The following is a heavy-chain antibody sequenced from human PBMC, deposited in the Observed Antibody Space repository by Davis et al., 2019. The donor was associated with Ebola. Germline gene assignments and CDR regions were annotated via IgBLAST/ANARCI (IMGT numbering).Heavy chain of an antibody. V-gene: IGHV7-4-1*02. D-gene: IGHD3-22*01. CDR3: ARDSPTYYYDSSGYGSFYYFDY. J-gene: IGHJ4*02. CDR2: INTNTGNP. Sequence: ASVKVSCKASGYTFTSYAMNWVRQAPGQGLEWMGWINTNTGNPTYAQGFTGRFVFSLDTSVSTAYLQISSLKAEDTAVYYCARDSPTYYYDSSGYGSFYYFDYWGQGTLVTVSS. CDR1: GYTFTSYA.